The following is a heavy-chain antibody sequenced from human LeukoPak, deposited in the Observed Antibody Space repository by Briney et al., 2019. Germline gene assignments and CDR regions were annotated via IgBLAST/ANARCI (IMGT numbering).Heavy chain of an antibody. CDR3: AADGDYAYFDH. CDR1: GFTFTNSA. D-gene: IGHD4-17*01. CDR2: IVVGSGNT. V-gene: IGHV1-58*01. J-gene: IGHJ4*02. Sequence: GASVKVSCKASGFTFTNSAVQWVRQARGQRLEWIGWIVVGSGNTNYAQKFQERVTITRDMSTSTAYMELSSLRSEDTAVYYCAADGDYAYFDHWGQGTLVTVSS.